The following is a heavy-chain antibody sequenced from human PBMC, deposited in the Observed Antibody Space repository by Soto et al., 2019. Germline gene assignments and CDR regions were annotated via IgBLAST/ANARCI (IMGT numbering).Heavy chain of an antibody. CDR1: GYTFTSYG. D-gene: IGHD6-19*01. Sequence: QVQLVQSGAEVKKPGASVKVSCKASGYTFTSYGISWVRQAPGQGLEWMGWISAYNGNTNYAQKLQGRVTMTTDTSTSTAYMELRSLRSDDTAVYYCARDGAGQWLDGPLGAFDIWGQGTMVTVSS. CDR3: ARDGAGQWLDGPLGAFDI. CDR2: ISAYNGNT. V-gene: IGHV1-18*01. J-gene: IGHJ3*02.